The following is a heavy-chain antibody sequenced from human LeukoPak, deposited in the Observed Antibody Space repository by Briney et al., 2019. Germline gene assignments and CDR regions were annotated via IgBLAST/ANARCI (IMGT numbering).Heavy chain of an antibody. J-gene: IGHJ4*02. CDR3: AKRPMVFRFLESLSPTDY. CDR1: GFAFCDFG. V-gene: IGHV3-30*18. Sequence: PGCSLRLSRAASGFAFCDFGMHWLRQAPGKRLEWAAGITYAGNNRYYADSVEGRFTISRDNPENTLYLQMNSLRAEETAVYYCAKRPMVFRFLESLSPTDYWGQGTLVTVSS. CDR2: ITYAGNNR. D-gene: IGHD3-3*01.